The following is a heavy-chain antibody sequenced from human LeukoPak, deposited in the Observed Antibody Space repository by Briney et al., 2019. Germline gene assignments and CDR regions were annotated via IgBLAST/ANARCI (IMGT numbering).Heavy chain of an antibody. CDR3: AKRYCSGGSCYHCYFDY. D-gene: IGHD2-15*01. V-gene: IGHV3-23*01. CDR1: GFTFSTSS. J-gene: IGHJ4*02. CDR2: FSGSSGRT. Sequence: GGSLRLSCAASGFTFSTSSMSWVRQAPGRGLEWVSLFSGSSGRTYYADSVKGRFTISRDNSKNTLYLHMNSLRAEDTAIYYCAKRYCSGGSCYHCYFDYWGQGTLVTVSS.